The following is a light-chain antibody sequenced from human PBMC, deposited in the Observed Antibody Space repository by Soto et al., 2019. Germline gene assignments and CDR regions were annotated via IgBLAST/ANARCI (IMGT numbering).Light chain of an antibody. CDR3: AAWDDSLGGWV. J-gene: IGLJ3*02. CDR2: RNN. Sequence: QSVLTQPPSASGTPGQRVTISCSGSSSNIGSNFVYWYQQFPGTAPKLLIYRNNQRPSGVPDRFSGSKSGTSASLAISGLPSEDEADYYCAAWDDSLGGWVFGGGTKLTVL. V-gene: IGLV1-47*01. CDR1: SSNIGSNF.